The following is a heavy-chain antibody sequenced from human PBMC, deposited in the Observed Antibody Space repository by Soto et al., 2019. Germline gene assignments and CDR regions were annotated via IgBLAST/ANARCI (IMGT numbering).Heavy chain of an antibody. CDR2: IYPGDSDT. J-gene: IGHJ4*02. Sequence: GESLKISCKGSGYSFTSYWIGWVRQMPGKGLEWMGIIYPGDSDTRYSPSFQGQVTISADKSISTAYLQWSSLKASDTAMYYCARIEDSPSTTGDFDYWGQGTLVTVPQ. CDR3: ARIEDSPSTTGDFDY. CDR1: GYSFTSYW. D-gene: IGHD1-1*01. V-gene: IGHV5-51*01.